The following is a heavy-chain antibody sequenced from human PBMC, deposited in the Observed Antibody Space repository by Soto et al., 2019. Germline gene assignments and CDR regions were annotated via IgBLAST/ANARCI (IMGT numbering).Heavy chain of an antibody. Sequence: PGGSLRLSCAASGFTFSSYVMSWVRQSPGKGLEWVSAISGSARRTYYADSVKGRFTISRDNSKNTLYLQMNSLRAEDTAVYYCAKDHSESHDYGDDWVYFDYWGQGTVVTVSS. CDR3: AKDHSESHDYGDDWVYFDY. CDR2: ISGSARRT. CDR1: GFTFSSYV. V-gene: IGHV3-23*01. J-gene: IGHJ4*02. D-gene: IGHD4-17*01.